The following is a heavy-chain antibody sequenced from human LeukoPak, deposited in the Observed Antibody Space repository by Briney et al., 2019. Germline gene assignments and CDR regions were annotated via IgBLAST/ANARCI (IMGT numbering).Heavy chain of an antibody. D-gene: IGHD1-26*01. V-gene: IGHV3-21*04. CDR3: ARGVGNEGLTI. Sequence: PGGSLRLSCAASGFTFSNYNMNWVRQAPGKGLEWVSSISHSSTYIYFADSVRGRFTISRDNAKNPLFLQMNSLRAEDTAVYYCARGVGNEGLTIWGQGTLVTVSS. J-gene: IGHJ3*02. CDR2: ISHSSTYI. CDR1: GFTFSNYN.